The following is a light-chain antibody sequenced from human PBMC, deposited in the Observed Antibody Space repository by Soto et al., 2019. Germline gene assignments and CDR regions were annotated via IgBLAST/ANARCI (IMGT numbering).Light chain of an antibody. CDR3: QQFNSYPLT. CDR2: AAS. Sequence: DIHLTQSPSFLSASVGDRVTITCRASQDIASSLAWYQQKAGKAPKLLIYAASTLESGVPSRFSGSGPGTEVTLSISSLQPEDFGIYYCQQFNSYPLTFGGGTKVEIK. V-gene: IGKV1-9*01. J-gene: IGKJ4*01. CDR1: QDIASS.